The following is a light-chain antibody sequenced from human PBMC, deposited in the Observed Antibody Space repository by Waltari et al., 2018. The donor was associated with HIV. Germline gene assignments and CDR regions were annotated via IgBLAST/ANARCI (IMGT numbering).Light chain of an antibody. CDR3: CSYAGSDVV. CDR1: SSDVGVYNY. Sequence: QSALTQPPSASGSPGQSVTISCTGTSSDVGVYNYISWYQQHPGKAPKLMIFEVTKRPSGVPDRFYGSKSGNTASLTVSGLQAEDEAVYYCCSYAGSDVVFGGGTKLTVL. J-gene: IGLJ2*01. CDR2: EVT. V-gene: IGLV2-8*01.